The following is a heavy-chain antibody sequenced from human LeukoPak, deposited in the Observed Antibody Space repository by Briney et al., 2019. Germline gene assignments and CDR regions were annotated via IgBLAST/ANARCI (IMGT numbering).Heavy chain of an antibody. J-gene: IGHJ4*02. CDR1: GFTFSSYS. D-gene: IGHD3-22*01. CDR2: ISSSSSYI. Sequence: PGGSLRLSCAASGFTFSSYSMNWVRQAPGKGLEWVSSISSSSSYIYYADSVKGRFTISRDNAKNSLYLQMNSLRAEDTAVYYCAREGYDSSGYYRYFDYWGQGTLVTVSS. CDR3: AREGYDSSGYYRYFDY. V-gene: IGHV3-21*01.